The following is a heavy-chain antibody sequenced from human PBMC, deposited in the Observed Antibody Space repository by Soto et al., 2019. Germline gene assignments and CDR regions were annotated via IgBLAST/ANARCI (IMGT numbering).Heavy chain of an antibody. Sequence: SETLSLTCTVSGGSISSYYWSWIRQPPGKGLEWIGYIYYSGSTNYNPSLKSRVTISVDTSKNQFSLKLSSVTAADTAVYYCARGGTFGPEPYYYYMDVWGKGTTVTVSS. J-gene: IGHJ6*03. D-gene: IGHD3-10*01. V-gene: IGHV4-59*01. CDR1: GGSISSYY. CDR2: IYYSGST. CDR3: ARGGTFGPEPYYYYMDV.